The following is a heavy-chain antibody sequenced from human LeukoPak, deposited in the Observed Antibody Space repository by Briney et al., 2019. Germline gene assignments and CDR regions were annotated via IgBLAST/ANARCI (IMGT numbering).Heavy chain of an antibody. CDR1: GFTFSDYY. J-gene: IGHJ6*02. D-gene: IGHD6-6*01. CDR3: ARDIGRQLGYYYGMDV. CDR2: ISSSGSTI. V-gene: IGHV3-11*01. Sequence: PGGSLRLPCAASGFTFSDYYMSWIRQAPGKGLEWVSYISSSGSTIYYADSVKGRFTISRDNAKNSLYLQMNSLRAEDTAVYYCARDIGRQLGYYYGMDVWGQGTTVTVSS.